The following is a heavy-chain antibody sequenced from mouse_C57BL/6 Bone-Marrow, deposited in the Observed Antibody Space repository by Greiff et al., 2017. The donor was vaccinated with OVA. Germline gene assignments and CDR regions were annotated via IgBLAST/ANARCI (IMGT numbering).Heavy chain of an antibody. V-gene: IGHV1-52*01. Sequence: QVQLQQPGAELVRPGSSVKLSCKASGYTFTSYWMHWVKQRPIQGLEWIGNIDPSDSETHYNQKFKDKATLTVDKSSSTAYMQLSSLTSEDSAVYYWTREGITPWFAYWGQGALVTVSA. J-gene: IGHJ3*01. CDR3: TREGITPWFAY. D-gene: IGHD2-4*01. CDR1: GYTFTSYW. CDR2: IDPSDSET.